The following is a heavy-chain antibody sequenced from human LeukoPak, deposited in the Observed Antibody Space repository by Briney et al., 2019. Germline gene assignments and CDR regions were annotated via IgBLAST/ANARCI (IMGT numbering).Heavy chain of an antibody. J-gene: IGHJ4*02. CDR2: IYYSGTT. CDR1: GGSISSHY. D-gene: IGHD6-13*01. V-gene: IGHV4-59*11. Sequence: SETLSLTCTVSGGSISSHYWSWIRQPPGKGLEWIGYIYYSGTTNYNPSLKSRVTISVDTSKNQFSLKLSSVTAADTAVYYCARGVYIAAAQYGYWGQGTLVTVX. CDR3: ARGVYIAAAQYGY.